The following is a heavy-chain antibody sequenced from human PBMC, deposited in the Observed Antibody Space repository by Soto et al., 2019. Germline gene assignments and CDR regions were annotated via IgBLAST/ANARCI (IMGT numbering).Heavy chain of an antibody. Sequence: PSETLSLTSTVSGGSISSYYWSWIRQPPGKGLEWIGYIYYSGSTNYNPSLKSRVTISVDTSKNQFSLKPSSVTAADTAVYYCARAGSFRPDAFDIWGQGTMVTVSS. J-gene: IGHJ3*02. V-gene: IGHV4-59*01. D-gene: IGHD3-10*01. CDR3: ARAGSFRPDAFDI. CDR2: IYYSGST. CDR1: GGSISSYY.